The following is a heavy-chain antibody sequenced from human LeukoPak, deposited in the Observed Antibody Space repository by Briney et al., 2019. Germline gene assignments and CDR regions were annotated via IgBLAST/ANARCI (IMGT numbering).Heavy chain of an antibody. V-gene: IGHV4-4*02. CDR2: ISHSGGT. CDR1: GDSISSKNW. CDR3: AREGYHYNSSGYYPGRFDY. D-gene: IGHD3-22*01. Sequence: SETLSLTCGVSGDSISSKNWWSWVRQPPGKGLEWIGSISHSGGTFYNPSLKSRVTISVDTSKNYFSLKLSSVTAADTAVYYCAREGYHYNSSGYYPGRFDYWGQGTLVTVSS. J-gene: IGHJ4*02.